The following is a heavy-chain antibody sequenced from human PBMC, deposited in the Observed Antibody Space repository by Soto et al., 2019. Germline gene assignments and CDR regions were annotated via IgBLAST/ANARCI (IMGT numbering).Heavy chain of an antibody. CDR3: ARTKMVVVPAAMVDAFDI. Sequence: ASVKVSCKASGYTFTSYDINWVRQATGQGLEWMGWMNPNSGNTGYAQKFQGRVTMTRNTSISTAYTELSSLRSEDTAVYYCARTKMVVVPAAMVDAFDIWGQGTMVTVSS. J-gene: IGHJ3*02. CDR2: MNPNSGNT. D-gene: IGHD2-2*01. CDR1: GYTFTSYD. V-gene: IGHV1-8*01.